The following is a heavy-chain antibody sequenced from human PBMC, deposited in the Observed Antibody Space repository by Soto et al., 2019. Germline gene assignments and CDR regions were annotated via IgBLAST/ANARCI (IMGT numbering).Heavy chain of an antibody. CDR1: GGTFSSYA. CDR3: ARDRRGSYFNDAFDI. D-gene: IGHD1-26*01. J-gene: IGHJ3*02. Sequence: ASVKVSCKASGGTFSSYAISWVRQAPGQGLEWMGGIIPIFGTANYAQKFQGRVTITADESTSTAYMELSSLRSEDTAVYYCARDRRGSYFNDAFDIWGQGTMVTVSS. V-gene: IGHV1-69*13. CDR2: IIPIFGTA.